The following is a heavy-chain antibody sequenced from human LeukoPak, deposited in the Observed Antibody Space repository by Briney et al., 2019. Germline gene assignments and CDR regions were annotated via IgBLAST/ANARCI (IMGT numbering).Heavy chain of an antibody. D-gene: IGHD1-1*01. CDR1: GFTFSSYA. Sequence: PGGSLRLSCAASGFTFSSYAMSWVRQAPGKELEWVSTISGSGGSTYYADSVKGRFTISRDNSKNTLYLQMNSLRAEDTATYYCAKPRAMTTGVGRYFDLWGRGTLVTVSS. CDR2: ISGSGGST. CDR3: AKPRAMTTGVGRYFDL. V-gene: IGHV3-23*01. J-gene: IGHJ2*01.